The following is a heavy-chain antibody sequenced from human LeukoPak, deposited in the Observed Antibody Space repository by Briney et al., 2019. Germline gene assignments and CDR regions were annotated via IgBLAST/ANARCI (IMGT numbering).Heavy chain of an antibody. V-gene: IGHV1-2*02. J-gene: IGHJ4*02. D-gene: IGHD2-2*01. CDR1: GYTFTGYY. CDR3: ARDTGGYWSSTSCYVTAGY. CDR2: INLNSGGT. Sequence: GASVKVSCKASGYTFTGYYMHWVRQAPGQGLEWMGWINLNSGGTNYEQKFQGRVTMTRDTSISTAYMELSRLRSDDTAVYYCARDTGGYWSSTSCYVTAGYWGQGTLVTVSS.